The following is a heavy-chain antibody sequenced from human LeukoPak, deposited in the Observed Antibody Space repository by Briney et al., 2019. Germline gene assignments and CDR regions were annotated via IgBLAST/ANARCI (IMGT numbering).Heavy chain of an antibody. D-gene: IGHD5-18*01. CDR1: GYTFSSYA. CDR2: INPNISVT. V-gene: IGHV1-2*02. Sequence: ASVKVSCKASGYTFSSYAMSWLRQAPGQGLEWMGWINPNISVTSYAQKFQGRVTLTRDTSTSTAYMELSCLRSDDTAIYYCGSVVLGTAYLRCDYWGQGTLVTVSS. J-gene: IGHJ4*02. CDR3: GSVVLGTAYLRCDY.